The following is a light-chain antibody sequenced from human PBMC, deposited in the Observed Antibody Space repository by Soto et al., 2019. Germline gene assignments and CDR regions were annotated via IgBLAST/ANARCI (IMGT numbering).Light chain of an antibody. CDR2: DAS. J-gene: IGKJ4*01. Sequence: EILLTQSPATLSLSPGERATLSCRASQSVGTYLVWYQQKPGQAPRLLIYDASKRAIGIPDRFSGSGSGTDFTLTISNVEPEDSAVYYCQQRRAWPRVFGGGTRME. CDR3: QQRRAWPRV. CDR1: QSVGTY. V-gene: IGKV3-11*01.